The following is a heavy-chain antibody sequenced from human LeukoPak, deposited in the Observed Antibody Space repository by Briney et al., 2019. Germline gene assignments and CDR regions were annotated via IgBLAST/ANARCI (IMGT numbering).Heavy chain of an antibody. CDR2: IYSGGST. J-gene: IGHJ4*02. D-gene: IGHD5-18*01. CDR1: GFTVSSNY. Sequence: PGGSLRLSCAASGFTVSSNYMSWVRQAPGKGLEWVSVIYSGGSTYYADSVKGRFTISRDNSKNTLYLQMNSLRAEDTAVYYCARVRTAMDLDHFDYWGQGTLVTVSS. V-gene: IGHV3-53*01. CDR3: ARVRTAMDLDHFDY.